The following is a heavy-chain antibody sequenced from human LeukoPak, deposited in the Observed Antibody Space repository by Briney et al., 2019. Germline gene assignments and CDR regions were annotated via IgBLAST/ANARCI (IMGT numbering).Heavy chain of an antibody. J-gene: IGHJ6*02. CDR3: ARLGRDFYAMDV. CDR2: IDPSDSYT. D-gene: IGHD1-26*01. CDR1: GYTFTSYW. V-gene: IGHV5-10-1*01. Sequence: ASVKVSCKASGYTFTSYWITWVRQMPGKGLEWMGRIDPSDSYTNYSPSFQGHVTISADKSISTAYLQWSSLKASDTAMYYCARLGRDFYAMDVWGQGTTVTVSS.